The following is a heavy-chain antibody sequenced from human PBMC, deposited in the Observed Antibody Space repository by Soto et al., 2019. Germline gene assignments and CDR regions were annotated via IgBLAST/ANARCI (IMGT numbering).Heavy chain of an antibody. CDR1: GDSINNNDYY. J-gene: IGHJ2*01. D-gene: IGHD3-22*01. Sequence: QLHESGPGVVKPSETLSLTCTVSGDSINNNDYYWNWIRQTPGKGVEWIGYVYYSGSTYYIPSLKSRLSMSVDTSKNQFSLKLSSVTAADTAIYYCARMSYYYDKWYFDLWGRGTLVTVSS. V-gene: IGHV4-30-4*01. CDR3: ARMSYYYDKWYFDL. CDR2: VYYSGST.